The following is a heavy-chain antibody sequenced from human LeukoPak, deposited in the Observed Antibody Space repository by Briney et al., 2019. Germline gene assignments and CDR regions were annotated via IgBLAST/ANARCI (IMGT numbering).Heavy chain of an antibody. Sequence: GGSLRLSCAASGFTFSSYWMHWVRQAPGKGQVWVSRINSDGSSTSYADSVKGRFTISRDNAKNTLYLQMNSLRAEDTAVYYCACSRTFDYWGQGTLVTVSS. V-gene: IGHV3-74*01. J-gene: IGHJ4*02. CDR1: GFTFSSYW. CDR2: INSDGSST. D-gene: IGHD3-10*02. CDR3: ACSRTFDY.